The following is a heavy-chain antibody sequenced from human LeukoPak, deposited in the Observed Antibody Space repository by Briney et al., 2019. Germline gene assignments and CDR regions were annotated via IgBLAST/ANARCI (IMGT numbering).Heavy chain of an antibody. V-gene: IGHV1-46*01. CDR2: IKVSRGST. J-gene: IGHJ4*02. D-gene: IGHD1-26*01. CDR1: GYTFSNHL. CDR3: ARDSGNYYPNFDF. Sequence: ASVKVSCKTSGYTFSNHLIHWVRQAPGQGLEWMGIIKVSRGSTSYAQKFQGRVTVASDTSTGTVHMELRSLRSEDTAMYYCARDSGNYYPNFDFWGQGTLVTVSS.